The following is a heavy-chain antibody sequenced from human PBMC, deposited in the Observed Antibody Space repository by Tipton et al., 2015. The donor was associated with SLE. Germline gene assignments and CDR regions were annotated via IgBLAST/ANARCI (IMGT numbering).Heavy chain of an antibody. D-gene: IGHD1-26*01. CDR2: IYISGST. V-gene: IGHV4-61*02. CDR1: GGSISSSSYY. CDR3: ARAGSAFDI. Sequence: LACTVSGGSISSSSYYWSWIRQPAGKGLEWIGRIYISGSTNYNPSLKSRVTISADTTKNQFSLKLSSVTAADTAVYYCARAGSAFDIWGQGTMVTVSS. J-gene: IGHJ3*02.